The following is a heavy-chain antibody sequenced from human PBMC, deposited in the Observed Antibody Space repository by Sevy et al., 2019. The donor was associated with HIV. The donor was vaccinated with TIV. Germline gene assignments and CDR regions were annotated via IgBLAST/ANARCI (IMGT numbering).Heavy chain of an antibody. Sequence: ASVKVSCKASGYIFIDYYIHLVRQAPAQGLEWMAWINSDSGVKNYAQRFQGEVTVTRDTSLRTAYLELTNLKSNDTAIYYCARLTTQPTSDLYGLDVWGQGTTVTVSS. V-gene: IGHV1-2*02. CDR1: GYIFIDYY. CDR2: INSDSGVK. D-gene: IGHD4-17*01. J-gene: IGHJ6*02. CDR3: ARLTTQPTSDLYGLDV.